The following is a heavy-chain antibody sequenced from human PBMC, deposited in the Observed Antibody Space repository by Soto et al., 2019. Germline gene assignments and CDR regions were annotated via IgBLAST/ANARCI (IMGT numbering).Heavy chain of an antibody. CDR3: ARAQIGYCSSTSCSHGMDV. J-gene: IGHJ6*02. V-gene: IGHV4-59*01. D-gene: IGHD2-2*01. CDR2: IYYSGST. CDR1: GGSISSYY. Sequence: SETLSLTCTVSGGSISSYYWSWIRQPPGKGLERIGYIYYSGSTNYNPSLKSRVTISVDTSKNQFSLKLSSVTAADTAVYYCARAQIGYCSSTSCSHGMDVWGQGTTVTVSS.